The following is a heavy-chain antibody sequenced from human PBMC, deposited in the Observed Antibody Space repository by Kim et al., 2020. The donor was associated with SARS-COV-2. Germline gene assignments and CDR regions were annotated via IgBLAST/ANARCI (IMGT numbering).Heavy chain of an antibody. Sequence: GGSLRLSCAASGFTFSSYAMHWVRQAPGKGLEWVAVISYDGSNKYYADSVKGRFTISRDNSKNTLYLQMNSLRAEDTAVYYCARDWWRGRGSGLSDYWGQGTLVTVSS. CDR1: GFTFSSYA. D-gene: IGHD3-10*01. J-gene: IGHJ4*02. CDR2: ISYDGSNK. V-gene: IGHV3-30-3*01. CDR3: ARDWWRGRGSGLSDY.